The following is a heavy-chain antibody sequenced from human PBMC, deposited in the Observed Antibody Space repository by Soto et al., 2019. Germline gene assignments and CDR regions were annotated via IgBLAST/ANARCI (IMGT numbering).Heavy chain of an antibody. Sequence: PSETLSLTCTVSGGSMISYYWSWIRQPPGRGLEWIGFIYYAGSTKYNPSLNSRVTISVDTSKNQFSLTVASVTAADTAVYYCARDPGRDTATPTGEYWGQGTLVTVSS. V-gene: IGHV4-59*12. CDR1: GGSMISYY. J-gene: IGHJ4*02. D-gene: IGHD5-18*01. CDR2: IYYAGST. CDR3: ARDPGRDTATPTGEY.